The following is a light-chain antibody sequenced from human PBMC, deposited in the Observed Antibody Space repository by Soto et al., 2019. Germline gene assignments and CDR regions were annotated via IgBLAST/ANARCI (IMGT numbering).Light chain of an antibody. V-gene: IGLV2-18*01. J-gene: IGLJ3*02. CDR3: SLKTSSVTWV. Sequence: QSALTQPPSVSGSPGQSVTISCTGTSIDVGNFDLVSWYQQPPGTAPNLLIYQVSNRPSGVPDRFSGSQSGNTASLTISGLQAEDEADYYCSLKTSSVTWVFGGGTKVTVL. CDR1: SIDVGNFDL. CDR2: QVS.